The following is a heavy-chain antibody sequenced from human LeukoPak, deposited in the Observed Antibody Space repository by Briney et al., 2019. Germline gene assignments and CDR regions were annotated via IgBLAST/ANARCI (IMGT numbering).Heavy chain of an antibody. J-gene: IGHJ4*02. D-gene: IGHD3-3*01. CDR1: GFTFDDYT. Sequence: GGSLRLSCAASGFTFDDYTMHWVRHAPGKGLEWVSLISWDGGSTYYADSVKGRFTISRDNSKNSLYLQMNSLRTEDTALYYCAKEADFWSGYFDYWGQGTLVTVSS. V-gene: IGHV3-43*01. CDR2: ISWDGGST. CDR3: AKEADFWSGYFDY.